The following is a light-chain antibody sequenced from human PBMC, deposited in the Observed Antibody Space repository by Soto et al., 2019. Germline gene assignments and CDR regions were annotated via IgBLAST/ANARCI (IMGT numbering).Light chain of an antibody. Sequence: EIVLTQSPATLSLSPGERATLSCRASQSVSSYLAWYQQKPGQAPRLLIYDASNRATGIPARFSGSGSGTAFTLPISSLEPDDFAVYYCQQRSDWTSTFGGVTKVQIK. V-gene: IGKV3-11*01. CDR3: QQRSDWTST. J-gene: IGKJ4*01. CDR2: DAS. CDR1: QSVSSY.